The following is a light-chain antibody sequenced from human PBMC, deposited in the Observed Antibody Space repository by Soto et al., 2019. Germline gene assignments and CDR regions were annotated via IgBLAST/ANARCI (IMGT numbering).Light chain of an antibody. V-gene: IGLV3-21*04. CDR2: YDS. Sequence: SSELTQPPSVSVAPGKTARITCGGNNIGSKSVHWYQQKPGQAPVLVIYYDSDRPSGIPERFSGSNSGNTATLTISRVEAGDEADYYCQVWDSSSDHHVVFGGGNKLTVL. CDR3: QVWDSSSDHHVV. CDR1: NIGSKS. J-gene: IGLJ2*01.